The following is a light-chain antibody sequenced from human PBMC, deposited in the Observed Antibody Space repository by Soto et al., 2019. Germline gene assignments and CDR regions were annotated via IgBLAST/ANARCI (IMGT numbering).Light chain of an antibody. V-gene: IGKV1-5*03. CDR2: KAS. Sequence: DIRMTQSPSTLSASLGDRVTITCRASQSISSWLAWYQQKPGKAPKLLIYKASSLESGVPSRFSGSGSGTEFTLTISSLQPDDFATYYCQQYNSYWTFGQGTKVDIK. J-gene: IGKJ1*01. CDR3: QQYNSYWT. CDR1: QSISSW.